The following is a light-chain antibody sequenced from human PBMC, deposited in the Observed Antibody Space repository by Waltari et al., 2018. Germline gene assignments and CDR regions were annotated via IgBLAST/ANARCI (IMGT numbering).Light chain of an antibody. J-gene: IGKJ4*01. CDR3: QHRSNWPLN. CDR1: QNVGNY. V-gene: IGKV3-11*01. Sequence: EIVLTQSPATLSLSPGEGATLSCRASQNVGNYLAWYQQKPGQAPRLLIYATSNRATGIPARFSGSGSGTDFTLTISCLEPEDFAVYYCQHRSNWPLNFGGGTKVEIK. CDR2: ATS.